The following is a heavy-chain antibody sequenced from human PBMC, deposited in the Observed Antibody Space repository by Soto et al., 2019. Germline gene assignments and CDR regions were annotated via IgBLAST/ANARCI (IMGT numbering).Heavy chain of an antibody. CDR3: ARDMVRGVNKAGFDY. Sequence: QVQLQQWGAGLLKPSETLSLTCAVYGGSFSGYYWSWIRQPPGKGLEWIGEINHSGSTNYNPSLKSRVTISVDTSKNQFSLKLSSVTAADTAVYYCARDMVRGVNKAGFDYWGQGTLVTVSS. J-gene: IGHJ4*02. CDR2: INHSGST. D-gene: IGHD3-10*01. V-gene: IGHV4-34*01. CDR1: GGSFSGYY.